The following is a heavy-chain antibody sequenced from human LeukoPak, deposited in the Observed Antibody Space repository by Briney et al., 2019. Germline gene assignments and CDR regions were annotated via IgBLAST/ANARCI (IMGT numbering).Heavy chain of an antibody. CDR1: GGPIRSDNYS. J-gene: IGHJ4*02. CDR3: DRVRVNRGYSYGHPSYYFDS. D-gene: IGHD5-18*01. CDR2: IFHTGSA. V-gene: IGHV4-30-2*01. Sequence: PSQTLSLTCAVSGGPIRSDNYSCSSIRQPRGKVLEWIGSIFHTGSACDDPSLKGLVIISVERSKNHFFLKLRSVTAAATAVYYCDRVRVNRGYSYGHPSYYFDSWGQGVLVTVSS.